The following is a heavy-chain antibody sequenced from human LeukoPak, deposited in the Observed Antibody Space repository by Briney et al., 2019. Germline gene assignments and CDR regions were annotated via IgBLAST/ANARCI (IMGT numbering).Heavy chain of an antibody. CDR2: LSGSGGGT. Sequence: GGSLRFSCAVSGITLSNYGMSWVRQAPGKGLEWVAGLSGSGGGTNYADSVQGRFTISRDNPENTLYLQMNSLRAEDTAVYFCAKRGVVIRVFLVGFHKEAYYFDSWGQGALVTVSP. J-gene: IGHJ4*02. CDR1: GITLSNYG. D-gene: IGHD3-10*01. V-gene: IGHV3-23*01. CDR3: AKRGVVIRVFLVGFHKEAYYFDS.